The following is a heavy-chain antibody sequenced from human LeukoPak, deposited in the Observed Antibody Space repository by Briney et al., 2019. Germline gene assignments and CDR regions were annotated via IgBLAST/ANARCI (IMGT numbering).Heavy chain of an antibody. Sequence: GGSLRLSCAASGFTFSDYYMSWIRQAPGKGLEWVSYISSSGSTIYYADSVKGRFTISRDNAKNSLYLQMNSLRAEDTAVYYCELLAAAGKDAFDIWGQGTMVTVSS. CDR3: ELLAAAGKDAFDI. CDR2: ISSSGSTI. J-gene: IGHJ3*02. D-gene: IGHD6-13*01. CDR1: GFTFSDYY. V-gene: IGHV3-11*01.